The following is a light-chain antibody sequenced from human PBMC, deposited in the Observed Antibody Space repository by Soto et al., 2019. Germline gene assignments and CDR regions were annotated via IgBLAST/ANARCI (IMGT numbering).Light chain of an antibody. CDR1: SSDVGGYNF. V-gene: IGLV2-11*01. Sequence: QSALTQPLSVSGSPGQSVTISSPGTSSDVGGYNFVSWYQHHPGKAPKLMIYDVSRRPSGVPDRFSGSKSGNTASLTISGLQAEDEADYYCCSYAGRYSHYGFGTGSKVTVL. CDR3: CSYAGRYSHYG. CDR2: DVS. J-gene: IGLJ1*01.